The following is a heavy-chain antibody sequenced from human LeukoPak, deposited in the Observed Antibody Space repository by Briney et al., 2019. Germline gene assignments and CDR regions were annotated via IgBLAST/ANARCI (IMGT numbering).Heavy chain of an antibody. D-gene: IGHD5-18*01. V-gene: IGHV3-48*03. CDR1: GFTFDDYA. Sequence: PGGSLRLSCAASGFTFDDYAMHWVRQAPGKGLEWVSHISTSGSIIHYADPVEGRFTISRDNAKNSLYLQMNSLRAEDTALYYCARDATTQVGYVYMDVWGKGTTVTISS. CDR2: ISTSGSII. CDR3: ARDATTQVGYVYMDV. J-gene: IGHJ6*03.